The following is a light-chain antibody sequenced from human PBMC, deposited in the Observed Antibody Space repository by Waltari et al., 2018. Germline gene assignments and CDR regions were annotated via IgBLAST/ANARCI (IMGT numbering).Light chain of an antibody. Sequence: AIQMTQSPSSLSASVGDKVTITCRASQGIRNELGWYQQKPGKAPKLLIYAESSLQSGVPSRFSGSGYGTDFTLSISSLQPEDFATYYCLQDSNYPRTFGQGTKLELK. CDR1: QGIRNE. CDR3: LQDSNYPRT. V-gene: IGKV1-6*01. J-gene: IGKJ2*01. CDR2: AES.